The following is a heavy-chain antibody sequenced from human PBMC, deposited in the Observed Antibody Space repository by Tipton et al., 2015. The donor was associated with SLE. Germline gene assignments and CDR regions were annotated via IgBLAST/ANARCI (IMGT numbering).Heavy chain of an antibody. CDR1: GGSISSSGFY. V-gene: IGHV4-31*03. CDR3: AMAARPYYYMDV. D-gene: IGHD6-6*01. Sequence: TLSLTCTVSGGSISSSGFYWTWIRQHPGKGLEWIGYIYFSGSTFYNPSLKSRLSISMDTSKNQFSLKLNSVTAADTAVYYCAMAARPYYYMDVWGKGTTVTVSS. CDR2: IYFSGST. J-gene: IGHJ6*03.